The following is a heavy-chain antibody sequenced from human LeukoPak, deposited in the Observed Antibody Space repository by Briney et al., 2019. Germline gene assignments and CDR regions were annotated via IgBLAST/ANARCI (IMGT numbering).Heavy chain of an antibody. V-gene: IGHV1-18*01. J-gene: IGHJ3*02. Sequence: ASVKVSCKASGYTFTSYGISWVRPAPGQGLEWMGWISAYNGNTNYAQKLQGRVTMTRDTSTSTAYMELSRLRSDDTAVYYCARRRMVRGVIITTHAFDIWGQGTMVTVSS. CDR3: ARRRMVRGVIITTHAFDI. CDR2: ISAYNGNT. D-gene: IGHD3-10*01. CDR1: GYTFTSYG.